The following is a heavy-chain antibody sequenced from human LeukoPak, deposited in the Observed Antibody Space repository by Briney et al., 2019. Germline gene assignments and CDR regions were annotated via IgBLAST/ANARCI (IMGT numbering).Heavy chain of an antibody. D-gene: IGHD6-13*01. CDR1: GYSISSGYY. CDR2: IYHSGST. Sequence: SETLSLTCTVSGYSISSGYYWGWIRQPPGKGLEWIGSIYHSGSTYYNPSLKSRVTISVDTSKNQFSLKLSSVTAADTAVYYCARDPASIAAAGIDYWGQGTLVTVSS. V-gene: IGHV4-38-2*02. J-gene: IGHJ4*02. CDR3: ARDPASIAAAGIDY.